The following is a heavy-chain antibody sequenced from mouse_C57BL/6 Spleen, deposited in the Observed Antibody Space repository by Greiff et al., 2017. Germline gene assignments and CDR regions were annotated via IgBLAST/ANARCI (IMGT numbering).Heavy chain of an antibody. D-gene: IGHD1-1*01. CDR3: ARRVYYGSSYDAMDY. V-gene: IGHV1-80*01. CDR1: GYAFSSYW. Sequence: QVQLQQSGAELVKPGASVKISCKASGYAFSSYWMNWVKQRPGKGLEWIGQIYPGDGETNYNGKFKGKATLTADKSSSTAYMQLSSLTSEDSAVYFCARRVYYGSSYDAMDYWGKGTSVTVSS. CDR2: IYPGDGET. J-gene: IGHJ4*01.